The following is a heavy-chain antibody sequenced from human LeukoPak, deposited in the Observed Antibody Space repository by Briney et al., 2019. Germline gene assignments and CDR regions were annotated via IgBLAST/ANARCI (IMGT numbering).Heavy chain of an antibody. D-gene: IGHD5-18*01. J-gene: IGHJ6*02. Sequence: GGSLRLSCAASGFTFSTYSMNWVRQAPGKGLEWVSYISSRSSTIYYVDSVKGRFTISRDNAKNSLYLQMNSLRAEDTAVYYCARDLDTYYAMDVWGQGTTVTVSS. CDR2: ISSRSSTI. CDR1: GFTFSTYS. CDR3: ARDLDTYYAMDV. V-gene: IGHV3-48*01.